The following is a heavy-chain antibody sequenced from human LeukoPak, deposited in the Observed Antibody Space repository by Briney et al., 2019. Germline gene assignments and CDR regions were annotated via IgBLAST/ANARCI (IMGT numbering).Heavy chain of an antibody. J-gene: IGHJ3*02. CDR1: GFTFSDHY. CDR3: ARTPTWMDAFDI. CDR2: IRNKANSYTT. V-gene: IGHV3-72*01. D-gene: IGHD1-1*01. Sequence: PGGSLRLSCAASGFTFSDHYMDWVRQAPGKGLEWVGLIRNKANSYTTEYAAPVKGRFTVSRDDSKNSLYLQMNSLKTEDTAVYYCARTPTWMDAFDIWGQGTMVTVSS.